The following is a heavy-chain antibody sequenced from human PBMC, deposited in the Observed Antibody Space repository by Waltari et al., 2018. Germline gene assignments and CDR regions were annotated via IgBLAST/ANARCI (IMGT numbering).Heavy chain of an antibody. CDR3: ATASIAARPRAFDI. J-gene: IGHJ3*02. CDR1: GYTLTELS. CDR2: FDPEEGET. V-gene: IGHV1-24*01. D-gene: IGHD6-6*01. Sequence: QVQLVQSGAEVKKPGASVKVSCKVSGYTLTELSMHWVRQAPGKGLGWMGGFDPEEGETIYAQKFQGRVTMTEDTSTDTAYMELSSLRSEDTAVYYCATASIAARPRAFDIWGQGTMVTVSS.